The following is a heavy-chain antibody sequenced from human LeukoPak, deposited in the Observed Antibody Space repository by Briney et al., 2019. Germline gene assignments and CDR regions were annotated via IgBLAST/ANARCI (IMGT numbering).Heavy chain of an antibody. CDR2: IYYSGST. D-gene: IGHD3-9*01. V-gene: IGHV4-59*12. CDR3: ARDYYDILTGYYAIDY. J-gene: IGHJ4*02. CDR1: GGSISSYY. Sequence: SETLSLTCTVSGGSISSYYWSCIRQPPGKGLEWIGYIYYSGSTNYNPSLKSRVTISVDTSKNQFSLKLSSVTAADTAVYYCARDYYDILTGYYAIDYWGQGTLVTVSS.